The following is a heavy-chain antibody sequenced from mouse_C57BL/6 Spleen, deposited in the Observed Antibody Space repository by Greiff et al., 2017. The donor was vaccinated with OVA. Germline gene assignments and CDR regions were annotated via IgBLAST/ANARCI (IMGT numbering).Heavy chain of an antibody. CDR2: IYPGDGDT. Sequence: LQESGPELVKPGASVKISCKASGFAFSSSWMNWVKQRPGKGLEWIGRIYPGDGDTNYNGKFKGKATLTADKSSSTAYMQLSSLTSEDSAVYFCARGAYYSNSYAMDYWGQGTSVTVSS. D-gene: IGHD2-5*01. CDR1: GFAFSSSW. CDR3: ARGAYYSNSYAMDY. J-gene: IGHJ4*01. V-gene: IGHV1-82*01.